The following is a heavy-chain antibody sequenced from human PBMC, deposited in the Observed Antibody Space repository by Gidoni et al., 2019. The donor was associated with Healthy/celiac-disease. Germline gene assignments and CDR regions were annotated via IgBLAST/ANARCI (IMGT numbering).Heavy chain of an antibody. J-gene: IGHJ6*02. Sequence: EVQLLASGGGLVQPGGSLSLSCAASGFTFSSYAMSWVRQAPGKGLEWVSAISGSGGSTYYADSVKGRFTISRDNSKNTLYLQMNSLRAEDTAVYYCAKDGIGYSSGMDVWGQGTTVTVSS. CDR1: GFTFSSYA. V-gene: IGHV3-23*01. D-gene: IGHD6-19*01. CDR2: ISGSGGST. CDR3: AKDGIGYSSGMDV.